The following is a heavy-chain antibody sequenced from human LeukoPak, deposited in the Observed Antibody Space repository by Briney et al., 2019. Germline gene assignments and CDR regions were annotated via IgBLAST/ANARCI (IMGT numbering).Heavy chain of an antibody. CDR1: GFTFSSYA. J-gene: IGHJ4*02. Sequence: GGSLRLSCAASGFTFSSYAMSWVRQAPGKGLEWVSAISGSGGSTYYADSVKGRFTISRDNSKNTLYLQMNSLRAEDTAVYYCAKSKGLYSGGYYFDLYYFDYWGQGTLVTVSS. CDR3: AKSKGLYSGGYYFDLYYFDY. V-gene: IGHV3-23*01. CDR2: ISGSGGST. D-gene: IGHD3-22*01.